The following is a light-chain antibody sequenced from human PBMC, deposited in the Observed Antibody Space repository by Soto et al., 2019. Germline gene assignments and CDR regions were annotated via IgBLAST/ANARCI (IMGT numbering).Light chain of an antibody. CDR2: VNSDGSH. Sequence: QLVLTQSPSDSASLGASVKLTCTLSSGHSNYAIAWHQQQPEKGPRYLMKVNSDGSHTKGDGIPDRFSGSSSGAERYLTISSLQSGDEADYYCQTWGTGIRVVFGGGTKLTVL. CDR3: QTWGTGIRVV. J-gene: IGLJ2*01. V-gene: IGLV4-69*02. CDR1: SGHSNYA.